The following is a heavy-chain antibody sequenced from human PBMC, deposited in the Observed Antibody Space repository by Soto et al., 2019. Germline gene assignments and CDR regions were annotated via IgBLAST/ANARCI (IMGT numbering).Heavy chain of an antibody. CDR2: ISSSSSTI. D-gene: IGHD2-2*01. CDR3: ARDGEGIVVVPAARASYYFDY. V-gene: IGHV3-48*01. CDR1: GYTFRSYS. J-gene: IGHJ4*02. Sequence: GVSLRLSCAASGYTFRSYSMNWVRQAPGKGLEWDSYISSSSSTIYYADSVKGRFTISRDNAKNSLYLQMNSVRAEDTAVYYCARDGEGIVVVPAARASYYFDYWGQGTLVTVSS.